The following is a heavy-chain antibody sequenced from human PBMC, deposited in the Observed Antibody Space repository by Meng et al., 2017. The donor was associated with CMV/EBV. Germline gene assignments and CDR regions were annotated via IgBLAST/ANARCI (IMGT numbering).Heavy chain of an antibody. J-gene: IGHJ6*02. V-gene: IGHV4-59*01. D-gene: IGHD3-16*01. CDR1: GGSISSYY. CDR2: IYYSGST. Sequence: SETLSLTCTVFGGSISSYYWSWIRQPPGKGLEWIGYIYYSGSTNYNPSLKSRVTISVDTSKNQFSLKLSSVTAADTAVYYCARGGGLTYYYYGMDVWGQGTTVTVSS. CDR3: ARGGGLTYYYYGMDV.